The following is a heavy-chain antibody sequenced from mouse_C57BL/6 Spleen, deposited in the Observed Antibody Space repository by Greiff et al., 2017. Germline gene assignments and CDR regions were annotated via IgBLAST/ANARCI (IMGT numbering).Heavy chain of an antibody. CDR3: ARHSSYYGNYEGYFDV. V-gene: IGHV1-62-2*01. Sequence: VKLQESGAELVKPGASVKLSCKASGYTFTEYTIHWVKQRSGQGLEWIGWFYPGSGSIKYNEKFKDKATLTADKSSSTVYMELSRLTSEDSAVYFCARHSSYYGNYEGYFDVWGTGTTVTVSS. CDR2: FYPGSGSI. D-gene: IGHD2-10*01. J-gene: IGHJ1*03. CDR1: GYTFTEYT.